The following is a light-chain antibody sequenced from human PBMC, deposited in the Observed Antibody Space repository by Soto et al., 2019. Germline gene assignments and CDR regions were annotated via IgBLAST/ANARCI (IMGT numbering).Light chain of an antibody. CDR1: QSIISY. Sequence: DIQMTQSPSSLSASVGDRVTITCRASQSIISYLNWYQQKPGKAPNLLIYTASNLESGVPSRFSGSGSGTDFNLTITSLQPEDFATYFCQQSYSRPRTFGQGTKVDIK. V-gene: IGKV1-39*01. CDR2: TAS. CDR3: QQSYSRPRT. J-gene: IGKJ1*01.